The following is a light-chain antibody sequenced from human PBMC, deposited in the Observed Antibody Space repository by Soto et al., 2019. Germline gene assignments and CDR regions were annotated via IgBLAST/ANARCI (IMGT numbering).Light chain of an antibody. CDR2: EVS. CDR1: SSDVGGYNY. Sequence: QSVLTQPPSASGSPGQSVTISCTGTSSDVGGYNYVSWYQQHPGKAPKLMIYEVSKRHSGVPDRFSGSKSGNTASLTVSGLQAEEEADYYCSSYAGSNNVVFGGGTQLTVL. J-gene: IGLJ2*01. V-gene: IGLV2-8*01. CDR3: SSYAGSNNVV.